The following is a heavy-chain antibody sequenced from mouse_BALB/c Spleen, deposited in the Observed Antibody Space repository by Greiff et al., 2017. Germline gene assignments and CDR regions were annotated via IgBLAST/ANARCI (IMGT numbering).Heavy chain of an antibody. CDR1: GFTFSSFG. Sequence: EVMLVESGGGLVQPGGSRKLSCAASGFTFSSFGMHWVRQAPEKGLEWVAYISSGSSTIYYADTVKGRYTISRDNPKNTLFLQMTSLRSEDTAMYYCAISGGNTLQGYAIDYWGQGTSVTVSS. D-gene: IGHD5-1-1*01. V-gene: IGHV5-17*02. CDR2: ISSGSSTI. J-gene: IGHJ4*01. CDR3: AISGGNTLQGYAIDY.